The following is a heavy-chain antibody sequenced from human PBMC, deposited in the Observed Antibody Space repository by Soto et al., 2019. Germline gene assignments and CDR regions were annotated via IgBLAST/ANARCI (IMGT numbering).Heavy chain of an antibody. CDR3: AIAGYYYDIYDHWYFDI. D-gene: IGHD3-22*01. Sequence: EVQLLESGGGLVQPGGSLRLSCAASGFTFSSYAMTWVRQAPGEGLEWVSAITGSGGSTNYVDSVKGRFTISRDNSKNTQHLQMNTLRAVDTAVEYWAIAGYYYDIYDHWYFDIWGRGTLVTVSS. J-gene: IGHJ2*01. CDR1: GFTFSSYA. CDR2: ITGSGGST. V-gene: IGHV3-23*01.